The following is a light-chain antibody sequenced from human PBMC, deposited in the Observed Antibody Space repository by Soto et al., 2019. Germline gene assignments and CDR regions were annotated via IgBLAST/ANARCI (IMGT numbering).Light chain of an antibody. Sequence: DIQMTQSPSSLSASVGDRVTITCQASQDISNYLNWYQQKPGKAPKLLIYDASNLETGVPSRFSGSGSGTDFTFTISSLQPEDIATYYCQQYEGFGQGTKLEIK. CDR1: QDISNY. V-gene: IGKV1-33*01. J-gene: IGKJ2*01. CDR3: QQYEG. CDR2: DAS.